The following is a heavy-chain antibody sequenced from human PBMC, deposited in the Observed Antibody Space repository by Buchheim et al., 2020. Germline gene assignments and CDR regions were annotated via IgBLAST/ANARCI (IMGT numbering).Heavy chain of an antibody. CDR1: GFTFSSYG. J-gene: IGHJ6*02. CDR3: ARDYGSGWSSLYYYYYGMDV. V-gene: IGHV3-33*01. Sequence: QVQLVEPGGGVVQPGRSLRLSCAASGFTFSSYGMHWVRQAPGKGLEWVAVIWYDGSNKYYADSVKGRFTISRDNSKNTLYLQMNSLRAENTAVYYCARDYGSGWSSLYYYYYGMDVWGQGTT. D-gene: IGHD6-19*01. CDR2: IWYDGSNK.